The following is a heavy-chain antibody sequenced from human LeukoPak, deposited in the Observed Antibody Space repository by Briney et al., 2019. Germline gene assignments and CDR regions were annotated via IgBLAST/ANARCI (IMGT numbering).Heavy chain of an antibody. D-gene: IGHD3-3*01. Sequence: SETLSLTCAVYGGSFSGYYWSWIGQPPGKGLEWIGKMNHSGSTNYNPSLKSRVTISVDTSKNQFSLKLSSVTAADTAVYYCARGRGYDFWSGYYNNWFDPWGQGTLVTVSS. V-gene: IGHV4-34*01. CDR3: ARGRGYDFWSGYYNNWFDP. J-gene: IGHJ5*02. CDR1: GGSFSGYY. CDR2: MNHSGST.